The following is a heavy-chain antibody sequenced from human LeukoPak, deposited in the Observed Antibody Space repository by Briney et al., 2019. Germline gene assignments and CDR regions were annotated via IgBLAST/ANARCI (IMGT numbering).Heavy chain of an antibody. CDR2: IYYSGST. V-gene: IGHV4-31*03. CDR3: ARRVMAYCGGDCYPDAFDI. Sequence: PSETLSLTCTVSGGSISSGGYYWSWIRQHPGKGLEWIGYIYYSGSTYYNPSLKSRVTISVDTSKNQFSLKLSFVTAADTAVYYCARRVMAYCGGDCYPDAFDIWGQGTMVTVSS. D-gene: IGHD2-21*02. J-gene: IGHJ3*02. CDR1: GGSISSGGYY.